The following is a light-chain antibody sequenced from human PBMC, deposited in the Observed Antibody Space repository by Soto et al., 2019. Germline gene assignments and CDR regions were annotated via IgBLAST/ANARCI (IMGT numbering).Light chain of an antibody. J-gene: IGLJ2*01. CDR1: SSDVGDYDY. Sequence: QSALTQPPSASGSPGQSVTISCTGTSSDVGDYDYVSWYQQHPGKAPKLMIYDVSKRPSGVPDRFSGSKSGNTASLTVSGLQAGDEADYYCSSYGGSNNLLFGGGTKVTVL. CDR3: SSYGGSNNLL. CDR2: DVS. V-gene: IGLV2-8*01.